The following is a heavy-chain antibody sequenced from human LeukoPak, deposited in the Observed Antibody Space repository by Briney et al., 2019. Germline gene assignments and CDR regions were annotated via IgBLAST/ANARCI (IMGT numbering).Heavy chain of an antibody. J-gene: IGHJ5*02. V-gene: IGHV4-39*01. CDR2: IHYSGST. Sequence: PSETLSLTCTVSGDSISSSGFYWGWVRQPPGKGLEWIGSIHYSGSTYYNPSLESRVTISVDTSKNQFSLKLTSVTAADTAVYYCARGGITMVRGAGNWFNPGAREPWSPSP. D-gene: IGHD3-10*01. CDR3: ARGGITMVRGAGNWFNP. CDR1: GDSISSSGFY.